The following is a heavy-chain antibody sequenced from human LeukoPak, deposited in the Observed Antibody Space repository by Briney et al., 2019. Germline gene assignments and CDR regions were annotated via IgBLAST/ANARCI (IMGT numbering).Heavy chain of an antibody. V-gene: IGHV3-74*01. CDR1: GFTFSSYW. CDR2: INSDRGST. J-gene: IGHJ4*02. D-gene: IGHD5-18*01. Sequence: QPGGSLRLSCAASGFTFSSYWMHWVRQAPGKGLVWVSRINSDRGSTSYADSVKGRFTISRDNAKNTLYLQMNSLRAEDTAVYYCARTVDTANYYDFDYWGQGTLVTV. CDR3: ARTVDTANYYDFDY.